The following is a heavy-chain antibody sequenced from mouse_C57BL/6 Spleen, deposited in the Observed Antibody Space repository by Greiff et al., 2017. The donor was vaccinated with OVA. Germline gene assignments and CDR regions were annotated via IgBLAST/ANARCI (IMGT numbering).Heavy chain of an antibody. V-gene: IGHV5-17*01. CDR2: ISSGSSTI. Sequence: EVHLVESGGGLVKPGGSLKLSCAASGFTFSDYGMHWVRQAPEKGLEWVAYISSGSSTIYYADTVKGRFTISRDNAKNTLFLQMTSLRSEDTAMYYCARPGVTAYYDAMDYWGQGTSVTVAS. CDR1: GFTFSDYG. J-gene: IGHJ4*01. D-gene: IGHD2-2*01. CDR3: ARPGVTAYYDAMDY.